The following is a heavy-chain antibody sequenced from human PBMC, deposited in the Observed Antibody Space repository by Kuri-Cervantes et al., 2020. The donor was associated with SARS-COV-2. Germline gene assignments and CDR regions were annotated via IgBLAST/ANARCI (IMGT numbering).Heavy chain of an antibody. Sequence: LRLSCTVSGASISSGGYYWSWIRQPPGKGLEWIGYIYHSGSTYYNPSLKSRVTISVDRSKNQFSLKLSSVTAADTAVYYCARGNSSSGFDYWGQGTLVTVSS. CDR3: ARGNSSSGFDY. CDR1: GASISSGGYY. J-gene: IGHJ4*02. V-gene: IGHV4-30-2*01. D-gene: IGHD6-6*01. CDR2: IYHSGST.